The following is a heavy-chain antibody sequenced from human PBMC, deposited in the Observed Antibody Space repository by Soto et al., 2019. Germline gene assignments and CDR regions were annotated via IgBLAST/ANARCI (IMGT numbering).Heavy chain of an antibody. Sequence: SETLSLTCTVSADSMNNYYWSWIRQPPGKGLEWIGYVHNSGINNYNPSLKSRVNISLVTSKNHFSLELTSVTTADTAVYYCARARGQKGLAFDFWGQGTMVTVSS. CDR2: VHNSGIN. CDR3: ARARGQKGLAFDF. CDR1: ADSMNNYY. J-gene: IGHJ3*01. V-gene: IGHV4-59*01.